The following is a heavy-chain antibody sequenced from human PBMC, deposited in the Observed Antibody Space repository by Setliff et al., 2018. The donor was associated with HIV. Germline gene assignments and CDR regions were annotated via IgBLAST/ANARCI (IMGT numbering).Heavy chain of an antibody. V-gene: IGHV4-59*11. CDR1: GGSISSHY. CDR3: ARNPQPTGTPDYYYYYYMDV. J-gene: IGHJ6*03. CDR2: IYYSGST. D-gene: IGHD1-1*01. Sequence: SETLSLTCTVPGGSISSHYWSWIRQPPGKGLEWIGYIYYSGSTNYNPSLKSRVTISVDTSKNQFSLKLSSVTAADTAVYYCARNPQPTGTPDYYYYYYMDVWGKGTTVTVSS.